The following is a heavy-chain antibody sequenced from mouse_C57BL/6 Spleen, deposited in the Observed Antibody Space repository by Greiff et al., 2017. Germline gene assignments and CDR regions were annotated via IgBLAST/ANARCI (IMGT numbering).Heavy chain of an antibody. CDR2: IYPGDGDT. CDR3: AEDDGYYPAMDY. D-gene: IGHD2-3*01. J-gene: IGHJ4*01. CDR1: GYAFSSSW. Sequence: QVQLQQSGPELVKPGASVKISCKASGYAFSSSWMNWVKQRPGKGLEWIGRIYPGDGDTNYNGKFKGKATLTADKSSSTAYMRLSSLTSEDSAVYCGAEDDGYYPAMDYWGQGTSVTVSS. V-gene: IGHV1-82*01.